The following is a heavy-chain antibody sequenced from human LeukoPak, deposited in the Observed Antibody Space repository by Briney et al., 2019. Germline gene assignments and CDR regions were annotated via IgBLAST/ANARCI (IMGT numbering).Heavy chain of an antibody. V-gene: IGHV1-46*01. CDR2: INPSGGST. D-gene: IGHD2-2*01. J-gene: IGHJ4*02. Sequence: GASVKVSCKASGYTFTSYYMHWVRQAPGHGLEWMGIINPSGGSTSYAQKFQGRVTMTRDTSTSTVYMELSSLRSEDTAVYYCARDFDCSSTSCYDQGDYWGQGTLVTVSS. CDR3: ARDFDCSSTSCYDQGDY. CDR1: GYTFTSYY.